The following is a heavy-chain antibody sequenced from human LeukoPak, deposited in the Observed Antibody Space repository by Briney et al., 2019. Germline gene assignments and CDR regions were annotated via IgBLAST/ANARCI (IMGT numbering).Heavy chain of an antibody. Sequence: GGSLRLSCAASGFTFSSYAMIWVRQAPGKGLEWVSAISGSGGSTYYADSVKGRFTISRDNSKNTLYLQMNSLRAEDTAVYYCAKDLVKPMVRGVINSAEIDYWGQGTLVTVSS. J-gene: IGHJ4*02. CDR1: GFTFSSYA. D-gene: IGHD3-10*01. CDR3: AKDLVKPMVRGVINSAEIDY. CDR2: ISGSGGST. V-gene: IGHV3-23*01.